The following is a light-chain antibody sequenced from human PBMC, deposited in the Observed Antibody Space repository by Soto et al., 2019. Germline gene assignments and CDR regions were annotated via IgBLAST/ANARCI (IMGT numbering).Light chain of an antibody. CDR2: AAS. Sequence: DIQMTQSPSSLSASMGDRVTITCRASQAIGNFLVWYQQKPGAAPKLLIYAASALHSGVPSRFSGSGSGTDFTLTISSLHPEDFAVYFCQQFKNYPITFGQGTRLEIK. J-gene: IGKJ5*01. CDR1: QAIGNF. V-gene: IGKV1-16*01. CDR3: QQFKNYPIT.